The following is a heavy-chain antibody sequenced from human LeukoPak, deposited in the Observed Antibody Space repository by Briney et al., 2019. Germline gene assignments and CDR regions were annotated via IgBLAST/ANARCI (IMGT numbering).Heavy chain of an antibody. CDR3: ARHSSWHFDS. CDR1: GFTVSSNY. V-gene: IGHV3-53*01. J-gene: IGHJ4*02. D-gene: IGHD6-13*01. Sequence: TGGSLRLSCAASGFTVSSNYMSWVRQAPGKGLECVSVIYGGGTTYYADSVKGRFTISRDNSKNTLYLQMNSLRAEDTAVYYCARHSSWHFDSWGQGTLVTVSS. CDR2: IYGGGTT.